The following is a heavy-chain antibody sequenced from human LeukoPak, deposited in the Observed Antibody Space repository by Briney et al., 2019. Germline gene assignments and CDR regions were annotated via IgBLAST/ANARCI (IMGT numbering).Heavy chain of an antibody. J-gene: IGHJ5*02. CDR3: TNFQTVGVKPFEH. CDR1: GFTFSSYS. D-gene: IGHD1-26*01. CDR2: ISSSSSYI. Sequence: GGSLRLSCAASGFTFSSYSMNWVRQAPGKGLEWVSSISSSSSYIYYADSVKGRFTISRDNAKNSLYLQMEGLRVEDTAVYYCTNFQTVGVKPFEHWGQGTLVTVSS. V-gene: IGHV3-21*01.